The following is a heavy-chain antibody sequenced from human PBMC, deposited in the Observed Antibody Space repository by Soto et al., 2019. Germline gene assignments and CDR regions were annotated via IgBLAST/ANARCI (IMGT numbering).Heavy chain of an antibody. D-gene: IGHD4-17*01. J-gene: IGHJ4*02. V-gene: IGHV4-59*01. CDR2: IHYSGRT. Sequence: SETLSLTCTVSGGSITSYYWSWIRQPPGKGLEWIGYIHYSGRTNYNPSLKSRVTISVDTSENQFSLKLSSVTAADTAVYYCGRAPDYGDYVSPFDYWGQGTLVTLSS. CDR3: GRAPDYGDYVSPFDY. CDR1: GGSITSYY.